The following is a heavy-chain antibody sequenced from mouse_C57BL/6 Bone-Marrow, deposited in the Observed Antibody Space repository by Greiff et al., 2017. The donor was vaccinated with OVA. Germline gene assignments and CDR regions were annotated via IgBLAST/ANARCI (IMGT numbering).Heavy chain of an antibody. CDR1: GFNIKDDY. J-gene: IGHJ1*03. CDR3: TTELRYFDV. V-gene: IGHV14-4*01. Sequence: VQLQQSGAELVRPGASVKLSCTASGFNIKDDYMHWVKQRPEQGLEWIGWIDPENGDTESASKFQGKATITADTSSNTAYLQLSSLTSEDTAVYCCTTELRYFDVWGTGTTVTVSS. CDR2: IDPENGDT. D-gene: IGHD1-1*01.